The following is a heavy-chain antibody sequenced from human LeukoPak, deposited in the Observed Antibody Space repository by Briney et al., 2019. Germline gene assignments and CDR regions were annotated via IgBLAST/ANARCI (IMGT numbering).Heavy chain of an antibody. J-gene: IGHJ4*02. CDR1: GGSISSYY. V-gene: IGHV4-59*01. CDR2: IYYSGIT. D-gene: IGHD2-2*01. Sequence: SETLSLTCTVSGGSISSYYWSWIRQPPGKGLEWIGYIYYSGITRYNPSLKSRVTISVDTSKNQFSLKLSSVTAADTAVYYCARVCSSTSCYPDYWGQGTLVTVSS. CDR3: ARVCSSTSCYPDY.